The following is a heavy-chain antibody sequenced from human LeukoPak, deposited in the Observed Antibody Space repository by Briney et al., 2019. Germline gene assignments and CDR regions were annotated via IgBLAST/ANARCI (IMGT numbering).Heavy chain of an antibody. CDR3: ARVGSGWSFDY. D-gene: IGHD6-19*01. CDR1: GFTFSSYS. CDR2: ISSSSSYI. Sequence: GGSLRLSCAASGFTFSSYSMNWVRQAPGKGLEWVSSISSSSSYIYYADSVKGRFTISRDNAKNSLYLQMNSLRAEDTALYYCARVGSGWSFDYWGQGTLVTVSS. J-gene: IGHJ4*02. V-gene: IGHV3-21*04.